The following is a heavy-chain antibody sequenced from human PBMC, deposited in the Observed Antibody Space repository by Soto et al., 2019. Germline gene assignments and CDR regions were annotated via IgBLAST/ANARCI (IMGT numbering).Heavy chain of an antibody. CDR2: ISYDGSNK. D-gene: IGHD6-13*01. V-gene: IGHV3-30*18. CDR3: AKDLGIAAATFDY. CDR1: GFTFSSYG. Sequence: GFTFSSYGMHWVRQAPGKGLEWVAVISYDGSNKYYADSVKGRFTISRDNSKNTLYLQMNSLRAEDTAVYYCAKDLGIAAATFDYWGQGTLVTVSS. J-gene: IGHJ4*02.